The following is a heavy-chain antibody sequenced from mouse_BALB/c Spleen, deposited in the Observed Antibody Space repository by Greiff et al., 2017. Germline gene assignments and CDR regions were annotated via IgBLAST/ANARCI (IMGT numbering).Heavy chain of an antibody. CDR2: IWAGGST. V-gene: IGHV2-9*02. CDR3: ARGDGYYQAWFAY. Sequence: VKLMESGPGLVAPSQSLSITCTVSGFSLTSYGVHWVRQPPGKGLEWLGVIWAGGSTNYNSALMSRLSISKDNSKSQVFLKMNSLQTDETAMYYCARGDGYYQAWFAYWGQGTLVTVSA. CDR1: GFSLTSYG. J-gene: IGHJ3*01. D-gene: IGHD2-3*01.